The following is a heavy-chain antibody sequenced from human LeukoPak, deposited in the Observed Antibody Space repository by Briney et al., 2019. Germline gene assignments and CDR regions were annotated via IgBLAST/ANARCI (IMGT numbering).Heavy chain of an antibody. CDR1: GFTFDDYA. D-gene: IGHD3-22*01. V-gene: IGHV3-9*01. J-gene: IGHJ4*02. CDR3: AKGARSSSGYTTD. CDR2: INWNSVSA. Sequence: GGSLRLSCVAYGFTFDDYAMHWVRQAPGKGLEWVAGINWNSVSAVYADSLKGRLTISRDNAKNSLFLQMNSLKTEDTAFYYCAKGARSSSGYTTDWGQGILVTVSS.